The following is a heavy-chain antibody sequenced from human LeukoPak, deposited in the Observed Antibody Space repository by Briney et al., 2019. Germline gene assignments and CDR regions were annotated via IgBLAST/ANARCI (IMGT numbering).Heavy chain of an antibody. CDR1: GGSNSAYY. V-gene: IGHV4-4*07. Sequence: SETLSLTCVVSGGSNSAYYWNWIRQPAGKGLEWIGRLHSSGETTSNPSLMSRATMSLDTSRNHFSLNLTSVTAADTAIYYCATMFGESSDFDHWGQGTLVTVSS. CDR3: ATMFGESSDFDH. CDR2: LHSSGET. D-gene: IGHD3-10*02. J-gene: IGHJ4*02.